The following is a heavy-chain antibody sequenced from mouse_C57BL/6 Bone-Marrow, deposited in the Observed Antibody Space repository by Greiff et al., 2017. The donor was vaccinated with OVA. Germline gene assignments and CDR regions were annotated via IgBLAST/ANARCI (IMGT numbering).Heavy chain of an antibody. Sequence: EVMLVESGGGLVQPGGSMKLSCVASGFTFSNYWMNWVRQSPEKGLEWVAQIRLKSDNYATHYAESVKGRFTISRDDSKSSVYLQMNNLRAEDTGIDYCTRSTLFAYWGQGTLVTVAA. CDR3: TRSTLFAY. D-gene: IGHD5-1*01. CDR1: GFTFSNYW. J-gene: IGHJ3*01. CDR2: IRLKSDNYAT. V-gene: IGHV6-3*01.